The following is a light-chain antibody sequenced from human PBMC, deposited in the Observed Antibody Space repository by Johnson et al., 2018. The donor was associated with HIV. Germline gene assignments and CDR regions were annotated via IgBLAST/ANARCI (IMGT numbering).Light chain of an antibody. CDR3: GTWDSSLSAYV. V-gene: IGLV1-51*02. J-gene: IGLJ1*01. CDR1: SSNIGNNY. CDR2: ENN. Sequence: VLTQPPSVSAAPGQKVTISCSGSSSNIGNNYVSWYQQLPGTAPKLLIYENNKRPSGIPDRFSGSKSGTSATLGITGLPTGDEADYYCGTWDSSLSAYVFGTGTQVTVL.